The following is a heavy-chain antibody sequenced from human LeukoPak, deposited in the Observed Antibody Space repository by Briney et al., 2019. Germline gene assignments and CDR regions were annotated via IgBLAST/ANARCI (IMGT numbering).Heavy chain of an antibody. Sequence: ASVKVSCKASGGTFSSYAISWVRQAPGQGLEWMGRIIPIFGIANYAQKFQGRVTITADRSTSTAYMELSSLRSEDTAVYYCVSSTSSGYYYYYYGVDVWGQGTTVTVSS. CDR3: VSSTSSGYYYYYYGVDV. V-gene: IGHV1-69*04. CDR1: GGTFSSYA. J-gene: IGHJ6*02. D-gene: IGHD2-2*01. CDR2: IIPIFGIA.